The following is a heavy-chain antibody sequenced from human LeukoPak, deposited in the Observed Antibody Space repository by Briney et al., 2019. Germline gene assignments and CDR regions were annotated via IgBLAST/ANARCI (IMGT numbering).Heavy chain of an antibody. V-gene: IGHV4-30-4*01. D-gene: IGHD1-26*01. J-gene: IGHJ4*02. CDR2: IYYSGST. Sequence: SQTLSLTCTVSGGSISSGDYYWSWIRQPPGKGLEWIGYIYYSGSTYYNPSLKSRVTISVDTSKNQFSLKLSTVTAADTAVYYCARVASGSYLNFDYWGQGTLVTVSS. CDR1: GGSISSGDYY. CDR3: ARVASGSYLNFDY.